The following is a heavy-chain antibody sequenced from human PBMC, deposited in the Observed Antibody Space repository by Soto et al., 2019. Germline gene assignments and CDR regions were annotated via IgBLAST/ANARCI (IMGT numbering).Heavy chain of an antibody. D-gene: IGHD3-9*01. CDR3: AGQYYDILTGYSSFDY. V-gene: IGHV4-59*08. CDR2: IHYSGSA. CDR1: VGSISTYF. J-gene: IGHJ4*02. Sequence: PSETLSLTCTVTVGSISTYFWTWVRQPPGKGLEWLGYIHYSGSASYNPSLKSRLTISVDTSKNQFSLKLRSVTAADTAVYYCAGQYYDILTGYSSFDYWGQGALVTVSS.